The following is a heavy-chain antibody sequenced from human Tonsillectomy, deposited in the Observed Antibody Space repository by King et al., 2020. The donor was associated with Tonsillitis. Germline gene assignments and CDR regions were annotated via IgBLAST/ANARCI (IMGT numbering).Heavy chain of an antibody. Sequence: QVQLVQSGAEVKKPGASVKVSCKPSGYTFTGYYMHWVRQAPGQGLEWMGWINPNSGGTNSAQKFQGRVTMTRDTSTSTAYMELSRLTSDDTAVYYCARDGDRGYDPLPFDSGGQGTLVTVSS. J-gene: IGHJ4*02. V-gene: IGHV1-2*02. D-gene: IGHD5-12*01. CDR3: ARDGDRGYDPLPFDS. CDR1: GYTFTGYY. CDR2: INPNSGGT.